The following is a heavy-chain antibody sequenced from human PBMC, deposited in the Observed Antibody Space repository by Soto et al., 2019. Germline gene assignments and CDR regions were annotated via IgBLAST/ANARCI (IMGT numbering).Heavy chain of an antibody. J-gene: IGHJ4*02. CDR2: IYWNDDK. D-gene: IGHD6-13*01. CDR1: GFSLSTSGVG. CDR3: ARPPRGIAAFYFDY. V-gene: IGHV2-5*01. Sequence: SGPTLVNPTQTLTLTCTFSGFSLSTSGVGVGWIRQPPGKALELLALIYWNDDKRYSPSLKSRLTITKDTSKNQVVLTVTNMDPVDTATYYCARPPRGIAAFYFDYWGQGTLVTVSS.